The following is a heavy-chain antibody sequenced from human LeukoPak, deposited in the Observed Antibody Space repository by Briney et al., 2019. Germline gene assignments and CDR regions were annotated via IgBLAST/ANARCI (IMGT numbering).Heavy chain of an antibody. J-gene: IGHJ4*02. CDR1: GYTFNSYG. CDR3: ARDDDSSLDY. D-gene: IGHD3-22*01. CDR2: ISAQYGHT. Sequence: ASVRVSCKASGYTFNSYGITWVRQAPGQGLEWMGWISAQYGHTSYAQKFEGRVTMTTDTSTNTVYLELGSLKSDDTAVYYCARDDDSSLDYWGQGTLVAVSS. V-gene: IGHV1-18*01.